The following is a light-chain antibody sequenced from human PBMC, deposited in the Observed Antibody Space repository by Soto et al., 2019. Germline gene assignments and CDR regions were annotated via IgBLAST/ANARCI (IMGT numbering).Light chain of an antibody. CDR2: AAS. V-gene: IGKV1-39*01. CDR3: QQSYTIPYT. CDR1: QSISTY. J-gene: IGKJ2*01. Sequence: DIQMTQSPSSLPACVGDRVTLTCRASQSISTYLNWYQQKPGKAPKLLIYAASSLQSGVPSRLSGSGSGTDFTLTISSLQPEDFATYYCQQSYTIPYTFGQGTKLEIK.